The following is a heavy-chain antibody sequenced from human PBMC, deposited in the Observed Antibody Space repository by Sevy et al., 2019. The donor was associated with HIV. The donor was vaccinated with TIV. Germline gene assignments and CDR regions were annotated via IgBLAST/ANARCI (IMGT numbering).Heavy chain of an antibody. CDR1: GYTFTGYY. CDR3: ARDAVAAAGTIGYYYYYMDV. Sequence: ASVKVSCKASGYTFTGYYMHWVRQAPGQGLEWMGWINPNSGGTNYAQKFQGRVTMTRDTSISTAYMELSRLRSDDTAVYYCARDAVAAAGTIGYYYYYMDVWGKGTTVTVSS. J-gene: IGHJ6*03. D-gene: IGHD6-13*01. CDR2: INPNSGGT. V-gene: IGHV1-2*02.